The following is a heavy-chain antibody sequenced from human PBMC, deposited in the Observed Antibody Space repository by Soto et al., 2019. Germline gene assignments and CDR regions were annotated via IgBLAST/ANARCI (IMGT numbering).Heavy chain of an antibody. CDR2: INHSGST. J-gene: IGHJ4*02. CDR1: GGSFSGYY. Sequence: PSETLSLTCAVYGGSFSGYYWSWIRQPPGKGLEWIGEINHSGSTNYNPSLKSRVTISVDTSKNQFSLKLSSVTAADTAVYYCARETSITIFGVVIIPDYFDYWGQGTLVTVSS. V-gene: IGHV4-34*01. CDR3: ARETSITIFGVVIIPDYFDY. D-gene: IGHD3-3*01.